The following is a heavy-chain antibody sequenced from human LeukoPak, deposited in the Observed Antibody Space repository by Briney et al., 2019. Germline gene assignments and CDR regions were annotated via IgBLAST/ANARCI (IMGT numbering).Heavy chain of an antibody. Sequence: GGSLRLSCAASGFTFSSYGMHWVRQAPGKGLEWVAVISYDGSNKYYADSVKGRFTISRDNSKNTLYLQMNSLRAEDTAVYHCAKDGPSYSSGWYGGLGWFDPWGQGTLVTVSS. CDR1: GFTFSSYG. J-gene: IGHJ5*02. V-gene: IGHV3-30*18. CDR3: AKDGPSYSSGWYGGLGWFDP. D-gene: IGHD6-19*01. CDR2: ISYDGSNK.